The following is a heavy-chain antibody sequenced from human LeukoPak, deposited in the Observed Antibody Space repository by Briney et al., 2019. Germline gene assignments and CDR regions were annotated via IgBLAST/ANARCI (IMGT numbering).Heavy chain of an antibody. CDR1: GFTFNSNG. CDR2: IRYGGNDE. D-gene: IGHD1-26*01. V-gene: IGHV3-30*02. Sequence: GGSLRLSCAASGFTFNSNGMHWVRQAPGKGLEGVAFIRYGGNDERYADSVKGRFTISRDNSKNTLYLQMNSLRAEDTAVYYCAKDRSESYFYFDFWGQGTLVTVSS. J-gene: IGHJ4*02. CDR3: AKDRSESYFYFDF.